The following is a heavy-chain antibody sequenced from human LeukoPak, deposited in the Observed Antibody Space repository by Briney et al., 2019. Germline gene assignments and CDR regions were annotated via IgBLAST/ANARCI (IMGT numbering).Heavy chain of an antibody. J-gene: IGHJ4*02. CDR3: ARDRLSAAGGWDLVFDY. D-gene: IGHD1-26*01. V-gene: IGHV1-2*02. Sequence: ASVKVSCKASGYTFTAYYMQWVRQAPGQGLEWMGWINPNSGATDYAQKLQGRVTMTTDTSTSTAYVELRSLRSDDTAVYYCARDRLSAAGGWDLVFDYWGQGTLVTVSS. CDR1: GYTFTAYY. CDR2: INPNSGAT.